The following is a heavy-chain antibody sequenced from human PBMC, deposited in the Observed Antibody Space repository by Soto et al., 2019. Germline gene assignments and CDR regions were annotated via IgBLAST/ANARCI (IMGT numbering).Heavy chain of an antibody. CDR1: GFTLSDYS. Sequence: QVQVVDSGGGLVKPGGSLRLSCSASGFTLSDYSVTWIRQAAGKGLEWLTSISHSGGKFSYADSIRGRFTISRDNAKKSVHLELTNLRVEDTAVYFCARDATMYGVGGWLHYGLDVWGQGTTVTVSS. CDR3: ARDATMYGVGGWLHYGLDV. J-gene: IGHJ6*02. D-gene: IGHD3-3*01. CDR2: ISHSGGKF. V-gene: IGHV3-11*01.